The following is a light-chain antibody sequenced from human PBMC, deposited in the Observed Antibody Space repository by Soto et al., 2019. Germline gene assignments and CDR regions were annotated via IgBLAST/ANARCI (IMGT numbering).Light chain of an antibody. V-gene: IGLV2-14*01. J-gene: IGLJ3*02. CDR1: SSDVGGYNY. CDR3: CSYAGNGAWV. Sequence: QSALTQPASVSGSPGQSITISCTGTSSDVGGYNYVSWYQQIPGKAPKLIIFEVNRRPSGVSDRFSGSKSGNTASLTISGLQAEDEADFFCCSYAGNGAWVFGGGTKLTVL. CDR2: EVN.